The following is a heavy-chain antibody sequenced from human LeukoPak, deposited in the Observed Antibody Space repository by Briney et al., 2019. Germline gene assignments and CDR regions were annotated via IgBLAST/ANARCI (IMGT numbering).Heavy chain of an antibody. J-gene: IGHJ4*02. D-gene: IGHD2-15*01. CDR3: ARASSDIVVVVALDY. CDR2: INPNSGGT. V-gene: IGHV1-2*02. Sequence: ASVKVSCKASGYTFTCYYMHWVRQAPGQGLEWMGWINPNSGGTNYAQKFQGRVTMTRDTSISTAYMELSRLRSDDTAVYYCARASSDIVVVVALDYWGQGTLVTVSS. CDR1: GYTFTCYY.